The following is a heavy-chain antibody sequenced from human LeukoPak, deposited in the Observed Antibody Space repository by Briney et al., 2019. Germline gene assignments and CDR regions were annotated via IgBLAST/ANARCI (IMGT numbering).Heavy chain of an antibody. CDR2: INHSGST. V-gene: IGHV4-34*01. CDR3: ARHRRDRTYYDFWSGYHDAFDI. CDR1: GGSFSGYY. J-gene: IGHJ3*02. D-gene: IGHD3-3*01. Sequence: SETLSLTCAVYGGSFSGYYWSWIRQPPGKGLEWIGEINHSGSTNYNPSLESRVTISVDTSKNQFSLKLSSVTAADTAVYYCARHRRDRTYYDFWSGYHDAFDIWGQGTMVTVSS.